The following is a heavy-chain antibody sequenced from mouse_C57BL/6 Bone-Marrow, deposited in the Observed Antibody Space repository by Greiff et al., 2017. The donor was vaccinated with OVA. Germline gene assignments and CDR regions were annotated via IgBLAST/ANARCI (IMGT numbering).Heavy chain of an antibody. CDR3: SRWVDY. CDR1: GFSLTSYG. J-gene: IGHJ4*01. Sequence: VKLMESGPGLVQPSQSLSITCTVSGFSLTSYGVHWVRQSPGKGLEWLGVIWSGGSTDYNAAFISRLSTSKDNSKSQVFVKMSRLQADDTDIYYCSRWVDYWGQGPSVTVS. V-gene: IGHV2-2*01. CDR2: IWSGGST.